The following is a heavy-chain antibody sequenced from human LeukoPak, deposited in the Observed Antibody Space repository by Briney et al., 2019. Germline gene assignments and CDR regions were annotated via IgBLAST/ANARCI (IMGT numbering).Heavy chain of an antibody. Sequence: SGGSLRLSCAASGFTFSSYAMHWVRQAPGKGLEWVAVISYDGSNKYYADSVKGRFTISRDNSKNTLYLQMNSLRAEDTAVYYCARGPGGYYDSSGYYYYYWGQGTLVTVSS. CDR3: ARGPGGYYDSSGYYYYY. V-gene: IGHV3-30-3*01. J-gene: IGHJ4*02. D-gene: IGHD3-22*01. CDR2: ISYDGSNK. CDR1: GFTFSSYA.